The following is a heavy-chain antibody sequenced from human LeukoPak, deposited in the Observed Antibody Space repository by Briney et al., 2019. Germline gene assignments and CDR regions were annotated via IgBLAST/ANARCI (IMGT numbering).Heavy chain of an antibody. Sequence: ASVKVSCKASENTFTNYYMHWVRQAPGQGLEWLGLINPNGGRTTYAKNFQGRVTMTRDTSTTTVYLELSSPRSEDTAVYYCARDMSTRVTPISYAIDVWGQGTMVTVSS. V-gene: IGHV1-46*01. CDR2: INPNGGRT. J-gene: IGHJ3*01. CDR3: ARDMSTRVTPISYAIDV. D-gene: IGHD4-23*01. CDR1: ENTFTNYY.